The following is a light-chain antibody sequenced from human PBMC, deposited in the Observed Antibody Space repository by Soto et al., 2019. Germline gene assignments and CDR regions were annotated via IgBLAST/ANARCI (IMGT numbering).Light chain of an antibody. CDR3: QQSYSTPY. CDR1: QSISSY. V-gene: IGKV1-39*01. Sequence: DIQMTQSPSSLSASVGDRVTITCRASQSISSYLNWYQQKPGKAPKLLIYAASSLQSGVPSRFSGSGSGTDFTLTISSLQPEDFATYYCQQSYSTPYFGGWTKVEIK. J-gene: IGKJ4*01. CDR2: AAS.